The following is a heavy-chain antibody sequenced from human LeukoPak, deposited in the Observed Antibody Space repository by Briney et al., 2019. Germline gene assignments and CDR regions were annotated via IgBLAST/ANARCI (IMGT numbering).Heavy chain of an antibody. CDR3: ARPGEVDTAMVTFHY. CDR1: GGTFSSYA. Sequence: ASVKVSCKASGGTFSSYAISWVRQAPGQGLEWMGGIIPIFGTANYAQKFQGRVTITADESTSTPYMELSSLRSEDTAVYYCARPGEVDTAMVTFHYWGQGTLVTVSS. D-gene: IGHD5-18*01. J-gene: IGHJ4*02. V-gene: IGHV1-69*13. CDR2: IIPIFGTA.